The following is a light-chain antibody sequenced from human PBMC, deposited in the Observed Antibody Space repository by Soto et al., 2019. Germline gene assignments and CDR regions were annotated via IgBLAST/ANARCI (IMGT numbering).Light chain of an antibody. Sequence: EIVLTQSPATLSLSPGERATLSCRASHSVGTYFAWYQQKPGQAPRLLIYDSSNRATGIPARVSGSGSGTDLTLPIPGLEADDFAVYYCQQRSDWPSTFGGATKVEIK. CDR2: DSS. V-gene: IGKV3-11*01. CDR3: QQRSDWPST. J-gene: IGKJ4*01. CDR1: HSVGTY.